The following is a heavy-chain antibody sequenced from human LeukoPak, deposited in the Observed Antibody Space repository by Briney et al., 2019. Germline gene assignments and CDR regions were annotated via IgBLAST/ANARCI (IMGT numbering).Heavy chain of an antibody. Sequence: GASVKVSCKASGYTFAGYYMHWVRQAPGQGLEWMGWINPSGGSTSYAQKFQGRVTMTRDMSTSTVYMELSSLRSEDTAVYYCASTAYCGGDCGWDFDYWGQGTLVTVSS. CDR1: GYTFAGYY. CDR2: INPSGGST. V-gene: IGHV1-46*01. J-gene: IGHJ4*02. CDR3: ASTAYCGGDCGWDFDY. D-gene: IGHD2-21*02.